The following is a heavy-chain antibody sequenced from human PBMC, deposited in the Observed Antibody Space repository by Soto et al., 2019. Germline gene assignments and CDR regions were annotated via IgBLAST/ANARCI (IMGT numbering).Heavy chain of an antibody. CDR1: GGSVRSSTYY. CDR3: ARESRSWYGSIWDY. V-gene: IGHV4-39*07. J-gene: IGHJ4*02. D-gene: IGHD6-13*01. CDR2: IYFSGGT. Sequence: PSETLSLTCTVSGGSVRSSTYYWGWIRQPPGKGLEWIASIYFSGGTNYNPSLKSRVTISVDTSKNQFSLKLSSVTAADTAVYYCARESRSWYGSIWDYWGQGTLVTVSS.